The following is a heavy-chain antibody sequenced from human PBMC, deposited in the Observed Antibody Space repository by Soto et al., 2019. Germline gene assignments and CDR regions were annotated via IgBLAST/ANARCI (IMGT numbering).Heavy chain of an antibody. J-gene: IGHJ6*02. CDR1: GCTFISYA. CDR3: VRVLYSGRRGRGMDV. D-gene: IGHD1-26*01. Sequence: QVQLVQSGAEVKKPGSSVKVSCKASGCTFISYAISWVRQAPGQGLEWMGGIIPIFGTANYAQQFQGPVTITPDESTSTAYVELSSLRSEDTAVYYCVRVLYSGRRGRGMDVWGQGTTVTVSS. V-gene: IGHV1-69*05. CDR2: IIPIFGTA.